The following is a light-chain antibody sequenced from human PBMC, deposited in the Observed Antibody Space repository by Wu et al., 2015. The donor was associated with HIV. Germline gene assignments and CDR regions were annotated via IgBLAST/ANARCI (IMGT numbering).Light chain of an antibody. J-gene: IGKJ4*01. CDR2: AAS. CDR1: QSVSNS. CDR3: QQYNNWPLT. V-gene: IGKV3-15*01. Sequence: EIVLTQSPATLSLSPGERATLSCRASQSVSNSLAWYQQKPGQAPRLIIYAASTRATGIPARFSGSGSGTDFTLTISSVQSEDFAVYYCQQYNNWPLTFGGGTKVEIK.